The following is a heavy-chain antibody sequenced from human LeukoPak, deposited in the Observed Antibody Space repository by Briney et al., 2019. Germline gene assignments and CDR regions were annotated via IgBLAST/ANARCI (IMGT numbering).Heavy chain of an antibody. V-gene: IGHV3-7*01. CDR1: GFTFSTYW. CDR3: ARDSAGNDY. J-gene: IGHJ4*02. Sequence: GGSLRLSCAASGFTFSTYWMSWVRQAPGKGLEWVANIKQDGSEKYYVDSVKGRFTISRDNAKNSLYLQMNSLRVEDTAMYYCARDSAGNDYWGQGTLVTVSS. D-gene: IGHD6-13*01. CDR2: IKQDGSEK.